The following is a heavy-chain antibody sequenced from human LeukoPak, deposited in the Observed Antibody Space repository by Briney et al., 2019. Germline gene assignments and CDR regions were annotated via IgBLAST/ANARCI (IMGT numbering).Heavy chain of an antibody. J-gene: IGHJ6*03. CDR1: GYSISSGYY. D-gene: IGHD6-6*01. Sequence: SETLSLTCTVSGYSISSGYYWGWIRQPPGKGLEWIGNIYHSGSTYYNPSLKSRVTILVDTSKNQFSLKLRSVTAADTAVYFCARDWGVGGRPGYMDVWGKGTTVTVSS. CDR2: IYHSGST. CDR3: ARDWGVGGRPGYMDV. V-gene: IGHV4-38-2*02.